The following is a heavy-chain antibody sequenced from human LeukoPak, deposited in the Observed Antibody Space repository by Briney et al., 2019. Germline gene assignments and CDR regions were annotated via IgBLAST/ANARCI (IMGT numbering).Heavy chain of an antibody. Sequence: GASVKVSCKASGYSFNSYDTYGISWVRQAPGQGLEWMGWISAYNGDTEHAQKFQGRVTMTTDTSTNTAYMELSSLRSEDTAVYYCARGGVGARNDYWGQGTLVTVSS. CDR2: ISAYNGDT. J-gene: IGHJ4*02. V-gene: IGHV1-18*01. D-gene: IGHD1-26*01. CDR1: GYSFNSYDTYG. CDR3: ARGGVGARNDY.